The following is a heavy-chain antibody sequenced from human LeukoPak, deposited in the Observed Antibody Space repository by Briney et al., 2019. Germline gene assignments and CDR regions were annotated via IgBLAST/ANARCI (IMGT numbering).Heavy chain of an antibody. D-gene: IGHD2-15*01. V-gene: IGHV3-30*02. CDR3: AKASHGYCSGGSCYGVDY. CDR2: IRYDGSNK. Sequence: GGSLRLSCAASGFTLSSYGMHWVRQAPGKGLEWVAFIRYDGSNKYYADSVKGRFTISRDNSKNTLYLQMNSLRAEDTAVYYCAKASHGYCSGGSCYGVDYWGQGTLVTVSS. CDR1: GFTLSSYG. J-gene: IGHJ4*02.